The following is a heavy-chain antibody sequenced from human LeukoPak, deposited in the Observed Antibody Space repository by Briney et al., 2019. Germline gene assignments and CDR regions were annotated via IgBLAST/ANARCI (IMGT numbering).Heavy chain of an antibody. V-gene: IGHV4-34*01. CDR1: GGSFSGYY. Sequence: SKTLSLTCAVYGGSFSGYYWSWIRQPPGKGLEWIGEINHSGSTNYNPSLKSRVTISVDTSKNQFSLKLSSVTAADTAVYYCARDAVVVTAIQFDYWGQGTLVTVSS. J-gene: IGHJ4*02. CDR2: INHSGST. D-gene: IGHD2-21*02. CDR3: ARDAVVVTAIQFDY.